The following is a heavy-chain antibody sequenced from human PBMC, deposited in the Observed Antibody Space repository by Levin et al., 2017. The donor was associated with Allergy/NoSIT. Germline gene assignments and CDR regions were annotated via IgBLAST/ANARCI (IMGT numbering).Heavy chain of an antibody. D-gene: IGHD3-10*01. CDR3: ARTLTGNGIDS. V-gene: IGHV1-46*01. CDR1: GYTFTDYN. J-gene: IGHJ4*02. CDR2: IISSGGGT. Sequence: PGASVKVSCKTSGYTFTDYNIHWVRQAPGQGLEWMGIIISSGGGTSYAQKFQDRVTMTRDTSTSTVYMELSSLRSEDTAVYYCARTLTGNGIDSWGQGTLVTVSS.